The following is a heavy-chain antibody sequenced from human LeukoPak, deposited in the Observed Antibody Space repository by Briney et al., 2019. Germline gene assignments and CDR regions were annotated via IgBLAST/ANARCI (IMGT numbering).Heavy chain of an antibody. CDR1: GFNFSDHF. CDR2: ITNSGNSR. Sequence: GGSLRLSCAASGFNFSDHFMSWIRQAPGRGLEWVSYITNSGNSRYYADSVKGRFTISRDSSKNTLFLQMNRLRPEDAAVYYCAKAPVTTCRGAFCYPFDYWGLGTLVTVSS. V-gene: IGHV3-11*01. D-gene: IGHD2-15*01. CDR3: AKAPVTTCRGAFCYPFDY. J-gene: IGHJ4*02.